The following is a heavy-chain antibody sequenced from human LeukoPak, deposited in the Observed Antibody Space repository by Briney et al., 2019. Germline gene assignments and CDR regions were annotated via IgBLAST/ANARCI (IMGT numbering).Heavy chain of an antibody. CDR3: ARTGITMVRGVIITGPYYYYYMDV. CDR1: GCTVSSNY. V-gene: IGHV3-66*01. J-gene: IGHJ6*03. CDR2: IYSGGST. D-gene: IGHD3-10*01. Sequence: PGGSLRLSCAASGCTVSSNYMSWVRQAPGKGLEWVSVIYSGGSTYYADSVKGRFTISRDNSKNTLYLQMNSLRAEDTAVYYCARTGITMVRGVIITGPYYYYYMDVWGKGTTVTISS.